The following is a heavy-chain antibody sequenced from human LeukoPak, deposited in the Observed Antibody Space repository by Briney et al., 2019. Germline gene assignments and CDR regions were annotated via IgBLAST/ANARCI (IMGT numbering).Heavy chain of an antibody. J-gene: IGHJ4*02. CDR1: GYTFTSYD. Sequence: ASVKVSCKASGYTFTSYDINWVRQGTGQGLEWMGWMNPNSGNTGYAQKFQGRVTMTRNTSISTAYMELSSLRSEDTAVYYCARGALPRYCSGGSCYHYWGQGTLVTVSS. CDR3: ARGALPRYCSGGSCYHY. V-gene: IGHV1-8*01. CDR2: MNPNSGNT. D-gene: IGHD2-15*01.